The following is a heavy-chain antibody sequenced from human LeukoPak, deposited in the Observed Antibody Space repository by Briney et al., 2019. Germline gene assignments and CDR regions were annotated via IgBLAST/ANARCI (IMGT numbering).Heavy chain of an antibody. CDR1: GFTFSNYG. Sequence: PGGSLRLSCAASGFTFSNYGMNWVRQAPGKGLEWVSSISIGSNYIYYGDSVKGRFTISRDNAKNTLYLQMNSLRAEDTAVYYCAKDRPKIAAAGRGADYWGQGTLVTVSS. D-gene: IGHD6-13*01. CDR3: AKDRPKIAAAGRGADY. V-gene: IGHV3-21*01. CDR2: ISIGSNYI. J-gene: IGHJ4*02.